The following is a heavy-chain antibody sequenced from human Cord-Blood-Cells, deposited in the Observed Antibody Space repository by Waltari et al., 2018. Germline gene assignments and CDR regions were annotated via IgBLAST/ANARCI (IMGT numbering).Heavy chain of an antibody. Sequence: QVQLQESGPGLVKPSETLSPTCTVSGGSISSHSWSWIRQPPGKGLEWIGYIYYSGSTNYNPSLKSRVTISVDTSKNQFSLKLSSVTAADTAVYYCARSSPTKGSGYYTGDYWGQGTLVTVSS. V-gene: IGHV4-59*11. CDR1: GGSISSHS. CDR2: IYYSGST. CDR3: ARSSPTKGSGYYTGDY. J-gene: IGHJ4*02. D-gene: IGHD3-3*01.